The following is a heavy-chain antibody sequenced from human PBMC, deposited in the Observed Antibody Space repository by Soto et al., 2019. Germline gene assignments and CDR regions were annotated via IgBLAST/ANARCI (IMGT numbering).Heavy chain of an antibody. CDR3: ARGAADTAMVDS. J-gene: IGHJ4*02. CDR2: IFYSGST. V-gene: IGHV4-59*01. CDR1: GGYIRSYY. D-gene: IGHD5-18*01. Sequence: PSETLSLTCTVSGGYIRSYYWTWIRQPPGKGLEWLGYIFYSGSTLYNPSLKSRVTISIRTSKSQFSLQLTSVTAADTAVYYCARGAADTAMVDSWGQGTLVTVSS.